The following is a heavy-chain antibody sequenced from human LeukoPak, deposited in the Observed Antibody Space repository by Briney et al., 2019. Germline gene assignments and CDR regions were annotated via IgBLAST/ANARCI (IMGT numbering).Heavy chain of an antibody. V-gene: IGHV3-74*01. J-gene: IGHJ4*02. D-gene: IGHD2-15*01. CDR2: INGDGRST. Sequence: PGGSLRLSCAASGVTFSNYWMHWVRQAPGKGLVWVSRINGDGRSTHYADSGQGRFTISRDNAKNTVYLQMNSLRAEDTAVYYCATVVTDTPVDYWGQGTLVTVSS. CDR1: GVTFSNYW. CDR3: ATVVTDTPVDY.